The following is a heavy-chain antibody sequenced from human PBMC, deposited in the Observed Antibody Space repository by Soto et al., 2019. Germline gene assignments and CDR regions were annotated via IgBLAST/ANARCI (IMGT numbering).Heavy chain of an antibody. V-gene: IGHV4-39*01. CDR1: GGSITSSSHY. CDR2: IYYDGNT. CDR3: ARSSITPRLFMYPFDY. D-gene: IGHD6-6*01. J-gene: IGHJ4*02. Sequence: PSETLSLTCTVSGGSITSSSHYWGWIRQPPGKGLECIGNIYYDGNTYYKPSLKSRVTISLDTSKNQFSLRLNSVTAADTVVYYCARSSITPRLFMYPFDYWGQGTLVTVSS.